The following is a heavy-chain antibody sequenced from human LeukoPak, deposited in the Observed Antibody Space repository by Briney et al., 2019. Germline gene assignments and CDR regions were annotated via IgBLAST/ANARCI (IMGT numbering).Heavy chain of an antibody. CDR1: GFTFSGSI. CDR2: IRTKAHDYAT. Sequence: GGSLKLSGAASGFTFSGSIMHWVRQASGKGLEWVGRIRTKAHDYATAYTASVKGRFTIFRDDSTSTAYLQMNSLKTEDTAVYYCIGSGTNIDYWGQGTLVTVSS. V-gene: IGHV3-73*01. CDR3: IGSGTNIDY. D-gene: IGHD1-26*01. J-gene: IGHJ4*02.